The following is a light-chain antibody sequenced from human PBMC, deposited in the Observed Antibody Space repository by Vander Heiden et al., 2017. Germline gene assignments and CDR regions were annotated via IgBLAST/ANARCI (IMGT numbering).Light chain of an antibody. Sequence: QSAVPQPPHASGSPGPSVTISCTGTSRDVGTYDHVSWYQQPPGSTPRLIICEVRKRPSGVPDRFSGSKSGNTASLTVSGLQAEDEADYYCTSYTGSNNFYVVGTGTRVTVL. V-gene: IGLV2-8*01. CDR3: TSYTGSNNFYV. CDR1: SRDVGTYDH. J-gene: IGLJ1*01. CDR2: EVR.